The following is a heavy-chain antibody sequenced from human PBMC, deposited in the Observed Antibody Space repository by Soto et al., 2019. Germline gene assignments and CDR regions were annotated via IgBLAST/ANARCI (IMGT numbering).Heavy chain of an antibody. Sequence: SVKVSCKASGGTFSSYAISWVRQAPGQGLERMGGIIPIFGTANYAQKFRGRVTITADESTSTAYMELSSLRSEDTAVYYCARGRDYYDSSGYPIPGAVNFDYWGQGTLVTVSS. CDR3: ARGRDYYDSSGYPIPGAVNFDY. D-gene: IGHD3-22*01. CDR1: GGTFSSYA. V-gene: IGHV1-69*01. CDR2: IIPIFGTA. J-gene: IGHJ4*02.